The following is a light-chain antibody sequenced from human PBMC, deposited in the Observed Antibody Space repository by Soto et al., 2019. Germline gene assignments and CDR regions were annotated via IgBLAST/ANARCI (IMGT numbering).Light chain of an antibody. Sequence: AIRMTQSPSSLSASTGDRVTITCRASQGISSYLAWYQQKPGKAPKLQIYAASTLQSGVPSRFRGSGSGTDFTLTISCLQSEDVATYYCHRYYSYNFGGGTKVEIK. V-gene: IGKV1-8*01. CDR2: AAS. CDR3: HRYYSYN. J-gene: IGKJ4*01. CDR1: QGISSY.